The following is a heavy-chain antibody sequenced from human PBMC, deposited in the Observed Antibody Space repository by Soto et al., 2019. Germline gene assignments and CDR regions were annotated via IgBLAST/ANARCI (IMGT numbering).Heavy chain of an antibody. Sequence: ASVKVSCKASGYTFTSYPLHWVRQAPGQGLEWMGWINAGNGDTKYSQKFQGRVTITRDTSAITAHMELSTLRFEDTAVYYCVRDWTHYDSSGPGDYWGQGTLVTVSS. CDR3: VRDWTHYDSSGPGDY. CDR2: INAGNGDT. D-gene: IGHD3-22*01. CDR1: GYTFTSYP. V-gene: IGHV1-3*01. J-gene: IGHJ4*02.